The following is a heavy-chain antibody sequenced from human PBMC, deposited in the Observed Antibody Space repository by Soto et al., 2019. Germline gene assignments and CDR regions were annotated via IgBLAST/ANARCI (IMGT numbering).Heavy chain of an antibody. V-gene: IGHV3-23*01. Sequence: LRLSCAASGFTFSSYAMRWVRQAPGKGLEWVSAISGSGDSTYYTDSVKGRFTISRDNSKNTLYLQMNSLRAEDTAVYYCARRGPGTYFDYWGQGTLVTVSS. D-gene: IGHD6-13*01. CDR1: GFTFSSYA. J-gene: IGHJ4*02. CDR3: ARRGPGTYFDY. CDR2: ISGSGDST.